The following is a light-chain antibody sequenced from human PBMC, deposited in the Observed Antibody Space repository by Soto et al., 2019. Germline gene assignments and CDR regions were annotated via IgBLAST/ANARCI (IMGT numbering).Light chain of an antibody. CDR2: SNT. J-gene: IGLJ2*01. CDR3: AAWDDALGGLVV. Sequence: QSVLTQPPSASGTPGQRVTISCSGSTSNIGFNTVSWYQQLPGTAPKLLIYSNTQRPSGVPDRFSGSKSGTSASLAISGLRSEDEADYYCAAWDDALGGLVVFGGGTKVTVL. CDR1: TSNIGFNT. V-gene: IGLV1-44*01.